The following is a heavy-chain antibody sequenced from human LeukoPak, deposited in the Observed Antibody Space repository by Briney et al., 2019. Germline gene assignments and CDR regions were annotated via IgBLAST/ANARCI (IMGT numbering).Heavy chain of an antibody. D-gene: IGHD2-15*01. CDR2: ISGSGGST. CDR1: GFTFSNYA. V-gene: IGHV3-23*01. J-gene: IGHJ3*02. CDR3: AKADSRSVVGVDAFDI. Sequence: GGSLRLSCAASGFTFSNYAMSWVRQAPGKGLEWVSFISGSGGSTYYVDSVKGRFTISRDNSKNTLYLQMNSLRAEDTAVYYCAKADSRSVVGVDAFDIWGQGTMVTVSS.